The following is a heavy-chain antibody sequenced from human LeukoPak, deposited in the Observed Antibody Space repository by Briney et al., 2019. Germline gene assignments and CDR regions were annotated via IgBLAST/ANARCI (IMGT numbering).Heavy chain of an antibody. Sequence: EASLKVSCKASGYTFTGSYIHWMRQAPGQGLEWMGWINPNSGATKYAQKSRGRVTVTRDTSTSTAYMELSGLRADDAAVYYCARVAYCTKGVCINFDLWGQGTLVTVSS. J-gene: IGHJ4*02. CDR3: ARVAYCTKGVCINFDL. CDR1: GYTFTGSY. CDR2: INPNSGAT. D-gene: IGHD2-8*01. V-gene: IGHV1-2*02.